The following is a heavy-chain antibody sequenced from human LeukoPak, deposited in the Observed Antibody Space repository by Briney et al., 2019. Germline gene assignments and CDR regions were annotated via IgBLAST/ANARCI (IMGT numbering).Heavy chain of an antibody. V-gene: IGHV3-30*18. CDR1: GFTFSSYG. CDR3: AKDLDLGSLAPPPYSDY. Sequence: GGSLRLSCAASGFTFSSYGMHWVRQAPGKGLEWVAVVSYDGSNKYYADSVKGRFTISRDNSKNTLYLQMNSLRAEDTAVYYCAKDLDLGSLAPPPYSDYWGQGTLVTVSS. J-gene: IGHJ4*02. CDR2: VSYDGSNK. D-gene: IGHD3-3*01.